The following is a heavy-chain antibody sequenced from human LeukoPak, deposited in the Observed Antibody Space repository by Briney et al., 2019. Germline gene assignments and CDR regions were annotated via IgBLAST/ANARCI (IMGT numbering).Heavy chain of an antibody. D-gene: IGHD3-22*01. CDR1: GYTFTNYG. Sequence: ASVKVSCKASGYTFTNYGISWVRQAPGQGLERMGWISAYNGNTNYAQKLQGRVTMTTDTSTSTAYMELRSLRSDDTAVYYCARDAEAYYYDSSGSTKGDYWGQETLVTVSS. CDR2: ISAYNGNT. V-gene: IGHV1-18*01. J-gene: IGHJ4*02. CDR3: ARDAEAYYYDSSGSTKGDY.